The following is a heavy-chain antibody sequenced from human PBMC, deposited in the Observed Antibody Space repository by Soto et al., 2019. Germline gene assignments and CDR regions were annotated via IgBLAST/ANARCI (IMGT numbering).Heavy chain of an antibody. D-gene: IGHD2-21*02. CDR1: GFTFSSYA. CDR3: VKAPRPGNTVVTPEIPY. J-gene: IGHJ4*02. CDR2: ISSNGGST. V-gene: IGHV3-64D*08. Sequence: GGSLRLSCSASGFTFSSYAMHWVRQAPGKGLEYVSAISSNGGSTYYADSVKGRFTISRDNSKIILFLQMSSLRAEDTAFFYCVKAPRPGNTVVTPEIPYWGQGTLVTVSS.